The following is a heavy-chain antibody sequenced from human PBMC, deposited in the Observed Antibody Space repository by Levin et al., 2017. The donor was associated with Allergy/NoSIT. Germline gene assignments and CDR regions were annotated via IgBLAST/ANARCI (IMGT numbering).Heavy chain of an antibody. J-gene: IGHJ6*02. CDR1: GASVSSDPYY. CDR2: IYYSGST. D-gene: IGHD3-22*01. Sequence: PSETLSLTCTVSGASVSSDPYYWTWIRQPPGKGLEWIGYIYYSGSTNFNPSLRGRVTISTDESKNQVSLKLTSVTAADTAVYYCARGQIHYYDSSGRYYYYTGMDVWGQGTTVTVSS. V-gene: IGHV4-61*01. CDR3: ARGQIHYYDSSGRYYYYTGMDV.